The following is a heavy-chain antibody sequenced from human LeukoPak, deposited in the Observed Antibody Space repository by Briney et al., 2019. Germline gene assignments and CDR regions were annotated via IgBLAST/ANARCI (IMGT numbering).Heavy chain of an antibody. CDR1: GGSISSYY. CDR3: ARLYYDFWSGFDY. J-gene: IGHJ4*02. Sequence: SETLSLTCTVSGGSISSYYWSWIRQPPGKGLEWIGYIYHSGSTYYNPSLKSRVTISVDRSKNQFSLKLSSVTAADTAVYYCARLYYDFWSGFDYWGQGTLVTVSS. CDR2: IYHSGST. V-gene: IGHV4-59*12. D-gene: IGHD3-3*01.